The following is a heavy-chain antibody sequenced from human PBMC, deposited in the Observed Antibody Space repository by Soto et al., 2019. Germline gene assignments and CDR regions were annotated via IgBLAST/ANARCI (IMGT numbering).Heavy chain of an antibody. D-gene: IGHD5-12*01. J-gene: IGHJ6*02. CDR2: IYYSGST. Sequence: QVQLQESGPGLVKPSQTLSLTCTVSGGSISSGDYYWSWIRQPPGQGLEWIGYIYYSGSTYYNPSLKSRVTISVDTSKNQFALKLSSVTAADTAVYYCARELIVATTEHYYSYGMDVWGQGTTVTVSS. CDR1: GGSISSGDYY. CDR3: ARELIVATTEHYYSYGMDV. V-gene: IGHV4-30-4*01.